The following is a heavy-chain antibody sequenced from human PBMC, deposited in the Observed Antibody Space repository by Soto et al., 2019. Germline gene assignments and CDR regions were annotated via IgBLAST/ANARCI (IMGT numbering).Heavy chain of an antibody. Sequence: SETLSLTCAVSGGSISSSNWWSWVRQPPGKGLEWIGEIYHSGSTNYNPSLKSRVTISVDTSKNQFSLKLSSVTAADTAVYYCAREGVTPSYYYYYGMDVWGQGTTVTVSS. CDR1: GGSISSSNW. CDR2: IYHSGST. J-gene: IGHJ6*02. CDR3: AREGVTPSYYYYYGMDV. V-gene: IGHV4-4*02. D-gene: IGHD5-18*01.